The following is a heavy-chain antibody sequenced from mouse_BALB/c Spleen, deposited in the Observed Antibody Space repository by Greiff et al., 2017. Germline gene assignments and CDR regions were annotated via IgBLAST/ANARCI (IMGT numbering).Heavy chain of an antibody. V-gene: IGHV3-2*02. CDR3: ALRDGDYYAMDY. J-gene: IGHJ4*01. D-gene: IGHD1-1*01. CDR1: GYSITSDYA. CDR2: ISYSGST. Sequence: EVKLQESGPGLVKPSQSLSLTCTVTGYSITSDYAWNWIRQFPGNKLEWMGYISYSGSTSYNPSLKSRISITRDTSKNQFFLQLNSVTTEDTATYYCALRDGDYYAMDYWGQGTSVTVSS.